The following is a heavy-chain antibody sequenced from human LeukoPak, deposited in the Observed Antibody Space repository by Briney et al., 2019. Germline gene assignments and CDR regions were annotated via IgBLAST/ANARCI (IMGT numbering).Heavy chain of an antibody. CDR2: IYYSGST. CDR3: ARNRYYYGSGNYGVPNWFDP. Sequence: TSETLSLTCTVSGGSISSNSYYWGWIRQPPGKGLKWIGSIYYSGSTYYNPSLKSRVTISVDTSKNQFSLKLNSVTAADTAVYYCARNRYYYGSGNYGVPNWFDPWGQGTLVTVSS. CDR1: GGSISSNSYY. D-gene: IGHD3-10*01. V-gene: IGHV4-39*01. J-gene: IGHJ5*02.